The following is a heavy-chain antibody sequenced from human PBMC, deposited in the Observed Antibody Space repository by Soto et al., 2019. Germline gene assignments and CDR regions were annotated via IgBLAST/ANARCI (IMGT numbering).Heavy chain of an antibody. D-gene: IGHD6-13*01. V-gene: IGHV4-61*01. Sequence: SETLSLTCTVSGGSVSSGIYYWSWIRHPPGKGLEWIGYIYYSGSTNYNPSLRSRVTISEDTSKNQFSLKLLSVTTADTAVYFCAAGEASSRNLAPYYLDFWGKGTLVTVSS. CDR2: IYYSGST. CDR1: GGSVSSGIYY. J-gene: IGHJ4*02. CDR3: AAGEASSRNLAPYYLDF.